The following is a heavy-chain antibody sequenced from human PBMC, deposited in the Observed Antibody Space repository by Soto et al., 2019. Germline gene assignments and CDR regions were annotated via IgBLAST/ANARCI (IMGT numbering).Heavy chain of an antibody. D-gene: IGHD2-21*02. V-gene: IGHV1-8*01. CDR1: GYTFTDYD. J-gene: IGHJ4*02. Sequence: ASVKVSCKTSGYTFTDYDINWVRQAPGQGLEWMGWVSPDNGNAGYAQHFQGRVTLTSDTSISTAYMELSSLTSEDTAVYYCEVTTGYWGQGTMVTVS. CDR2: VSPDNGNA. CDR3: EVTTGY.